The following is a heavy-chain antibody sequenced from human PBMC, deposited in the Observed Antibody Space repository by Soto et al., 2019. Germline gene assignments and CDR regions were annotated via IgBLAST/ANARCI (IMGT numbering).Heavy chain of an antibody. Sequence: PGGSLRLSCAASGFTFSSYWMSWVRQAPGKGLEWVANIKQDGSEKYYVDSVKGRFTISRDNSKNTLYLQMNSLRAEDTAVYYCAKGHYDILSGPPPYYYYGMDVWGQGTTVTVSS. CDR2: IKQDGSEK. CDR3: AKGHYDILSGPPPYYYYGMDV. V-gene: IGHV3-7*03. CDR1: GFTFSSYW. D-gene: IGHD3-9*01. J-gene: IGHJ6*02.